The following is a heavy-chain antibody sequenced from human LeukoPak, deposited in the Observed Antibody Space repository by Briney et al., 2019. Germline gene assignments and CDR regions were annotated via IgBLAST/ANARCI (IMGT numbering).Heavy chain of an antibody. Sequence: GGSLRLSCAASGFTFSNYAMTWVRQAPGKGLEWVSTISAGGSSSYYADSVKGRFTISRDNSESTLYLQMNSLRAEDTAVYYCAADYSGSGSSNFDYWGQGTLVTVSS. D-gene: IGHD3-10*01. CDR2: ISAGGSSS. J-gene: IGHJ4*02. V-gene: IGHV3-23*01. CDR1: GFTFSNYA. CDR3: AADYSGSGSSNFDY.